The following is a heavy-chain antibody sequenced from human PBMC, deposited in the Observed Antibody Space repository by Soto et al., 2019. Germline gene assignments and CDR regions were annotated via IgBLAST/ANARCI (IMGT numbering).Heavy chain of an antibody. V-gene: IGHV1-18*01. D-gene: IGHD3-22*01. CDR3: ARLDYYDSSGLADY. CDR2: ISAYNGNT. J-gene: IGHJ4*02. CDR1: GYTFTSYG. Sequence: ASVKVSCKASGYTFTSYGISWVRQAPVQGLEWMGWISAYNGNTNYAQKLQGRVTMTTDTSTSTAYMELRSLRSDDTAVYYCARLDYYDSSGLADYWGQGTLVTVSS.